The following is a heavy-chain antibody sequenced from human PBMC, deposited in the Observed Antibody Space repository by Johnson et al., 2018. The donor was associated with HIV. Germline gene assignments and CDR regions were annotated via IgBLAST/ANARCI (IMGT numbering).Heavy chain of an antibody. CDR2: IYSGGKT. CDR1: GFAFSSYG. J-gene: IGHJ3*02. D-gene: IGHD2-15*01. Sequence: QVQLVESGGGVVQPGGSLRLSCAASGFAFSSYGMHWVRQAPGKGLEWVSVIYSGGKTYYADSVKGRFTISRDNSKNTLYLQMNSLRAEDTAVYYCARSKDCSGGSCPDAFDIWGQGTMVIVSS. V-gene: IGHV3-NL1*01. CDR3: ARSKDCSGGSCPDAFDI.